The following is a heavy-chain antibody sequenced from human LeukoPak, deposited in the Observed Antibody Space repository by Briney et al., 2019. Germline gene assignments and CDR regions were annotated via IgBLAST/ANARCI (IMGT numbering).Heavy chain of an antibody. J-gene: IGHJ6*03. CDR2: MSYDGSNK. CDR1: GFTFSSYA. V-gene: IGHV3-30*04. D-gene: IGHD3-10*01. Sequence: PGRSLRLSCAASGFTFSSYAMHWVRQAPGKGLEWVAVMSYDGSNKYYADSVKGRFTISRDNSKNTLYLQMNSLRAEDTAVYYCARVRRSGSKPNSYYYMDVWGKGTTVTISS. CDR3: ARVRRSGSKPNSYYYMDV.